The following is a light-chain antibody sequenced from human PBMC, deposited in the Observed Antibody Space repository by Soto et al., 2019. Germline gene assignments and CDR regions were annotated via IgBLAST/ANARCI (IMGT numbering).Light chain of an antibody. Sequence: EKVMTQSPATLSMSPGGRATLSCRASQSVSSFLAWYQQKPGQAPRLLIYGASTRATGIPARFSGSGSGTEFTLTISSLQSEDFAVYYCQQYSNWPSWTFGQGTKVEVE. V-gene: IGKV3-15*01. CDR2: GAS. CDR1: QSVSSF. J-gene: IGKJ1*01. CDR3: QQYSNWPSWT.